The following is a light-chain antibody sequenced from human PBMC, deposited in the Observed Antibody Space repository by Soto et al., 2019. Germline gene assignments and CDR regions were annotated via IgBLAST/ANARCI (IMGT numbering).Light chain of an antibody. CDR1: SSDVGGYNY. CDR3: NSYASVNSPVL. V-gene: IGLV2-14*03. J-gene: IGLJ2*01. Sequence: QSALTQPASLSGSPGQSITISCTGTSSDVGGYNYVSWYQQHPGKAPRLMIYGVSIRPFVVSSRFSGSKSGNTASLTISGLQSEDEADYYCNSYASVNSPVLFGGGTKLTVL. CDR2: GVS.